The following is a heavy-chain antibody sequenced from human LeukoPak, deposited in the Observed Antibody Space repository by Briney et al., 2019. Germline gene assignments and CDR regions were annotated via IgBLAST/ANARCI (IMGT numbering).Heavy chain of an antibody. CDR3: ARLRYSGSYERRRAHNYYYMDV. CDR2: INHSGST. CDR1: GGSFSGYY. J-gene: IGHJ6*03. Sequence: KPSETLSLTCAVYGGSFSGYYWSWIRQPPGKGLEWIGEINHSGSTNYNPSLKSRVTISVDTSKNQFSLKLSSVTAADTAVYYCARLRYSGSYERRRAHNYYYMDVWGKGTTVTVSS. V-gene: IGHV4-34*01. D-gene: IGHD1-26*01.